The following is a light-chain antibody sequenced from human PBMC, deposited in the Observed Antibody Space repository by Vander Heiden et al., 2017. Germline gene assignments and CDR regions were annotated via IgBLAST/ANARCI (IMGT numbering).Light chain of an antibody. Sequence: QSVLTQPPSASGTPGPRVTLSCSGSSSNLGSNTVNWYQQFPGTAPKLLIYTNNQRPSGVPDRFSGSKSGTSASLAISGLQSEDEADYYCAAWDDSLNGQGWLFGGGTKLTVL. J-gene: IGLJ2*01. CDR3: AAWDDSLNGQGWL. CDR2: TNN. CDR1: SSNLGSNT. V-gene: IGLV1-44*01.